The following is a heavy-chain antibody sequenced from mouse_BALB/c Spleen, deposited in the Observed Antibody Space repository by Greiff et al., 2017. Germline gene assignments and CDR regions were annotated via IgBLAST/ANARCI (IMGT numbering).Heavy chain of an antibody. V-gene: IGHV1-63*02. J-gene: IGHJ1*01. Sequence: QVQLQQSGAELVRPGTSVKISCKASGYTFTNYWLGWVKQRPGHGLEWIGDIYPGGGYTNYNEKFKGKATLTADTSSSTAYMQLSSLTSEDSAVYFCARELRGARYFDVWGAGTTVTVSS. D-gene: IGHD1-1*01. CDR1: GYTFTNYW. CDR3: ARELRGARYFDV. CDR2: IYPGGGYT.